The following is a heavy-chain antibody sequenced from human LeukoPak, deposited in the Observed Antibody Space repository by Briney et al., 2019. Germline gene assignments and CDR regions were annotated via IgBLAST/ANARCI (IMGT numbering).Heavy chain of an antibody. Sequence: ASVTVSFKSSGYTFTGYYMHWVRQAPGQGLEWMGWINPNSGGTNYAQKFQGRVTMTRDTSISTAYMELSRLRSDDTAVYYCVVYVWGAHFDYWGQGTLVTVSS. CDR1: GYTFTGYY. CDR3: VVYVWGAHFDY. CDR2: INPNSGGT. J-gene: IGHJ4*02. V-gene: IGHV1-2*02. D-gene: IGHD3-16*01.